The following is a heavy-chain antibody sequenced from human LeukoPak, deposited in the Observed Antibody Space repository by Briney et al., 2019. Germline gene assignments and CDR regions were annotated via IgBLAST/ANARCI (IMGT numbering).Heavy chain of an antibody. CDR3: TGHGVEWLLDH. CDR1: GGSISIYY. CDR2: IYTSGST. D-gene: IGHD3-3*01. Sequence: SETLSLTCTDSGGSISIYYWSWLRPPPGKGLEWIGYIYTSGSTNYNPSLKRRVTISVHTSTNQISLKLNSVTAEYTAVHYCTGHGVEWLLDHWGQGSLVTVSS. J-gene: IGHJ4*02. V-gene: IGHV4-4*09.